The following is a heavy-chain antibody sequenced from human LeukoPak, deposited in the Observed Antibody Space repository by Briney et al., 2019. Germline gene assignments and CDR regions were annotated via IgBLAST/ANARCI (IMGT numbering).Heavy chain of an antibody. V-gene: IGHV4-59*01. CDR3: ARGVTAIQILDY. CDR2: SYYSGST. CDR1: RGSLSSYY. Sequence: SETLSLTCNVSRGSLSSYYWSWIRQPPGKGLEWIGHSYYSGSTNSNPSLKSRVTISVDASKNQFSLKLSSVTAADTAVYYCARGVTAIQILDYWGQGTLVTVSS. D-gene: IGHD2-21*02. J-gene: IGHJ4*02.